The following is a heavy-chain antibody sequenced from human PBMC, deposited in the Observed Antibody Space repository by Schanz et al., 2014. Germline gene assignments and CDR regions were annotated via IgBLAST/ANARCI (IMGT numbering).Heavy chain of an antibody. CDR3: ATGPSGSLDY. J-gene: IGHJ4*02. D-gene: IGHD3-10*01. CDR1: GFPFNEYG. Sequence: EVQLLESGGGLVQPGGSLRLSCAASGFPFNEYGMLWVRQAPGKGLEWVSAINWSDGSTGYADSVKGRFTISRDNGKNSLYLQMNSLRAEDTAVYYCATGPSGSLDYWGQGTLVTVSS. CDR2: INWSDGST. V-gene: IGHV3-20*04.